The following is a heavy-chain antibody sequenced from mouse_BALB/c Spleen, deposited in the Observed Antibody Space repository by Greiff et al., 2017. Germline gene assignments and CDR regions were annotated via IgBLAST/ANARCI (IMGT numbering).Heavy chain of an antibody. CDR3: ARIENYYFDY. J-gene: IGHJ2*01. Sequence: QVTLKVSGPGILQPSQTLSLTCSFSGFSLSTSGMSVGWIRQPSGKGLEWLEHIWWNDDKYYNPALKSRLTSSKDTSNNQVFLKIASVVTADTATYYCARIENYYFDYWGQGTTLTVSS. V-gene: IGHV8-8*01. CDR2: IWWNDDK. CDR1: GFSLSTSGMS.